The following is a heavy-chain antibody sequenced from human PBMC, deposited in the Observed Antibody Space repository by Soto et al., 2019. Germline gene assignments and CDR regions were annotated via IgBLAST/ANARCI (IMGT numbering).Heavy chain of an antibody. CDR3: ARGYCSTSGCSHYFDY. V-gene: IGHV1-2*02. CDR1: GYTFPGNY. J-gene: IGHJ4*02. CDR2: INPTSGGA. D-gene: IGHD2-2*01. Sequence: ASVKVSCKASGYTFPGNYMHWVRQAPGQGLEWMALINPTSGGANYAQKFQGRVTMTWDKSISTAYMELSRLRSDDTAMYYCARGYCSTSGCSHYFDYWGQGTLGTVSS.